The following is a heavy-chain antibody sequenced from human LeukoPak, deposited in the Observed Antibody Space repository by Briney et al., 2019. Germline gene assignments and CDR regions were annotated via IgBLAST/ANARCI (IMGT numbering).Heavy chain of an antibody. CDR1: GFTFSSYA. D-gene: IGHD6-19*01. CDR3: AHGGYSSGCFDY. CDR2: ISGSGGST. J-gene: IGHJ4*02. V-gene: IGHV3-23*01. Sequence: GGSLRLSCAASGFTFSSYAMSWVRQAPGKRLEWVSAISGSGGSTYYADSVKGRFTISRDNSKNTLYLQMNSLRAEDTAVYYCAHGGYSSGCFDYWGQGTLVTVSS.